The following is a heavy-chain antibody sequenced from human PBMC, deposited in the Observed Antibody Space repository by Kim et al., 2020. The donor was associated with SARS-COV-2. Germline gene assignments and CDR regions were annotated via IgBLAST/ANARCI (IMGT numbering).Heavy chain of an antibody. CDR3: AGAGTIFGVVIAHFDY. CDR1: GGSISSGGYY. J-gene: IGHJ4*02. CDR2: IYYSGST. V-gene: IGHV4-31*03. D-gene: IGHD3-3*01. Sequence: SETLSLTCTVSGGSISSGGYYWSWIRQHPGKGLEWIGYIYYSGSTYYNPSLKSRVTISVDTSKNQFSLKLSSVTAADTAVYYCAGAGTIFGVVIAHFDYWGQGTLVSVSS.